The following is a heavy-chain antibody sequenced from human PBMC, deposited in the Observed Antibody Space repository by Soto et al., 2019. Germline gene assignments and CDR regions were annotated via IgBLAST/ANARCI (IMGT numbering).Heavy chain of an antibody. CDR2: IIPIFGTA. D-gene: IGHD3-22*01. CDR3: ARGPMIVVPHFDY. J-gene: IGHJ4*02. CDR1: GYTFTSYG. V-gene: IGHV1-69*13. Sequence: QVQLVQSGAEVKKPGASVKVSCKASGYTFTSYGISWVRQAPGQGLEWMGGIIPIFGTANYAQKFQGRVTITADESTSTAYMELSSLRSEDTAVYYCARGPMIVVPHFDYWGQGTLVTVSS.